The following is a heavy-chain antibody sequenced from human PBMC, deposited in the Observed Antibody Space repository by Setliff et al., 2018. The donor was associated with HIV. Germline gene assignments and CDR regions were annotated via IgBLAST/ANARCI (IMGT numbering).Heavy chain of an antibody. V-gene: IGHV1-18*01. CDR2: ISPATDKT. J-gene: IGHJ4*02. Sequence: ASVKVSCKASGYTFTSYGISWVRQAPGQGLEWMGWISPATDKTNYAQKPQGRLTMTTDTSTSTAYMDLRGLRSDDTAVYYCARRGNYYASAFDYWGQGTLVTVSS. CDR1: GYTFTSYG. D-gene: IGHD3-10*01. CDR3: ARRGNYYASAFDY.